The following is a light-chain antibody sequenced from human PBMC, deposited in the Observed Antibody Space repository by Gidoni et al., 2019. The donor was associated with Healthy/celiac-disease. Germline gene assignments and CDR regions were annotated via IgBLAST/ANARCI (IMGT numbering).Light chain of an antibody. CDR3: QQRSNWPLT. CDR2: DAS. V-gene: IGKV3-11*01. Sequence: ELVLTQSPATLSLSPGERATLSCRASQSVSSYLAWYQQQPGQAPRLLIYDASNGATGIPARFSGSGSGTDFTLTISSLEPEDFAVYYCQQRSNWPLTFGGGTKVEIK. J-gene: IGKJ4*01. CDR1: QSVSSY.